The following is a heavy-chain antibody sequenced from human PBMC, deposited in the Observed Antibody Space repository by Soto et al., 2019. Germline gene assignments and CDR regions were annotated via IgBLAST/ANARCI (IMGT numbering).Heavy chain of an antibody. D-gene: IGHD2-2*02. CDR2: IIPIFGTE. CDR3: ARDYLRPAAIIGGLYPY. Sequence: PVKVSCKASGGTLSSYAMSWVGQAPGQGLEGMGGIIPIFGTENHPQKFQGRVTITADESTSTAYMELSSLRCDHIAVYYCARDYLRPAAIIGGLYPYWGQGKLVTVSS. V-gene: IGHV1-69*13. CDR1: GGTLSSYA. J-gene: IGHJ4*02.